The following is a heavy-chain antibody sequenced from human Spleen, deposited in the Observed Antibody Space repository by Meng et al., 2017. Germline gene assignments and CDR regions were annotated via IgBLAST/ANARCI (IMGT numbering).Heavy chain of an antibody. V-gene: IGHV4-31*03. CDR3: AREALSLVRGIITTYYFDL. CDR2: IYYSGSA. D-gene: IGHD3-10*01. Sequence: LQGAGPGLVKPSQTPSLTCTVSGDSISSTNSYWSWIRQPPGKGLEWIGYIYYSGSAYYNPSLKSRVTTSVDTSKNQFSLKLNSVTAADTAVYYCAREALSLVRGIITTYYFDLWGQGTLVTVSS. J-gene: IGHJ4*02. CDR1: GDSISSTNSY.